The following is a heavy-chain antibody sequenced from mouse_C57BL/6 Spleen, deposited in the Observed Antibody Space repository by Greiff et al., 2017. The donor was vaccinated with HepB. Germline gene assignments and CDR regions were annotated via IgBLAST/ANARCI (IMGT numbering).Heavy chain of an antibody. Sequence: QVQLQQPGTELVKPGASVKLSCKASGYTFTSYWMHWVKQRPGQGLEWIENINPSNGGTNYNEKFKSKATLTVDKSSSTAYMQLSSLTSEDSAVYYCARSGNYYGSIPYYFDYWGQGTTLTVSS. J-gene: IGHJ2*01. V-gene: IGHV1-53*01. CDR3: ARSGNYYGSIPYYFDY. CDR2: INPSNGGT. CDR1: GYTFTSYW. D-gene: IGHD1-1*01.